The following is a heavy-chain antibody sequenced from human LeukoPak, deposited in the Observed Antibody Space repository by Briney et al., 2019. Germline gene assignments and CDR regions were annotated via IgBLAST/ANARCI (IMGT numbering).Heavy chain of an antibody. CDR3: AKEVSSWYYFDY. V-gene: IGHV3-48*01. D-gene: IGHD6-13*01. Sequence: GGSLRLSCAASGFTFRSYSMNWVRQAPGKGLEWVSYISSSSSTIYYADSVKGRFTISRDNSKNTLYLQMNSLRAEDTAVYYCAKEVSSWYYFDYWGQGTLVTVSS. CDR1: GFTFRSYS. J-gene: IGHJ4*02. CDR2: ISSSSSTI.